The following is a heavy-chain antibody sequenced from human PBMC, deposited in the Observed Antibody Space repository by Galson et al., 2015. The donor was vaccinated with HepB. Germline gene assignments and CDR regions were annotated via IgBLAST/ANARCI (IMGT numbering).Heavy chain of an antibody. CDR1: GGSFSGYY. J-gene: IGHJ4*02. Sequence: SETLSLTCAVYGGSFSGYYWSWIRQPPGKGLEWIGEINHSGSTNYNPSLKSRVTISVDTSKNQFSLKLSSVTAADTAVYYCARVGVVTAMVFDYWGQGTLVTVSS. CDR2: INHSGST. CDR3: ARVGVVTAMVFDY. V-gene: IGHV4-34*01. D-gene: IGHD2-21*02.